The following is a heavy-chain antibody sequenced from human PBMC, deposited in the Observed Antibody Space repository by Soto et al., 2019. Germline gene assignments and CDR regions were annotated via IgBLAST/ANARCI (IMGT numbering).Heavy chain of an antibody. CDR3: ARGGNLGLDYYYYMDV. Sequence: SETLSLTCAVYGGSFSGYYWSWIRQPPGKGLEWIGEINHSGSTNYNPSLKSRVTISVDTSKNQFSLKLSSVTAADTAVYYCARGGNLGLDYYYYMDVWGKGTTVTVSS. CDR2: INHSGST. CDR1: GGSFSGYY. D-gene: IGHD3-16*01. J-gene: IGHJ6*03. V-gene: IGHV4-34*01.